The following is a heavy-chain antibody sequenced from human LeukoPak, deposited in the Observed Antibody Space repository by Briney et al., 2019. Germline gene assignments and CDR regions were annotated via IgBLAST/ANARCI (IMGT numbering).Heavy chain of an antibody. CDR3: ARGTDIVVVPAASSYYFDY. CDR2: IIPIFGTA. J-gene: IGHJ4*02. V-gene: IGHV1-69*13. D-gene: IGHD2-2*01. CDR1: GGTFSSYA. Sequence: VASVKVSCKASGGTFSSYAISWVRQAPGQGLEWMGGIIPIFGTANYAQKFQGRVTITAGESTSTAYMELSSLRSEDTAVYYCARGTDIVVVPAASSYYFDYWGQGTLVTVSS.